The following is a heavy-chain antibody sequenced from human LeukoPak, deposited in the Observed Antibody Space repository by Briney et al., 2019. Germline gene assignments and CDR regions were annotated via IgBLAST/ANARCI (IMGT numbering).Heavy chain of an antibody. J-gene: IGHJ6*02. CDR2: IYYSGST. V-gene: IGHV4-59*01. CDR3: ARDQKDYYGMDV. Sequence: WIRQPPGKGLECIGYIYYSGSTNYSPSLKSRVTISVNTSKNQFSLKLSSVTAADTAVYYCARDQKDYYGMDVWGQGTTVTVSS.